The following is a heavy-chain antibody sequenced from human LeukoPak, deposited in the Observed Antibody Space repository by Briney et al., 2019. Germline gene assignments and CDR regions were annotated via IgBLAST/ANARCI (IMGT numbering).Heavy chain of an antibody. V-gene: IGHV3-23*01. Sequence: GGSLRLSCAASGFTFSSYGMHWVRQTPGKGLEWVSAISGSGGSTYYADSVKGRFTISRDNSKNTLYLQMNSLRAEDTAVYYCAKVPHIVVVTALDYWGQGTLVTVSS. J-gene: IGHJ4*02. D-gene: IGHD2-21*02. CDR2: ISGSGGST. CDR1: GFTFSSYG. CDR3: AKVPHIVVVTALDY.